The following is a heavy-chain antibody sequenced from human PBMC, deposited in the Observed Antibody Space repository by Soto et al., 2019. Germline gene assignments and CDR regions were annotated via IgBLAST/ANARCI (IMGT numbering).Heavy chain of an antibody. V-gene: IGHV4-4*02. J-gene: IGHJ3*02. D-gene: IGHD3-9*01. CDR1: GGSISSSNW. Sequence: QVQLQESGPGLVKPSGTLSLTCAVSGGSISSSNWWSWVRQPPGKGLEWIGEIYHSGSTNYNPSLKSRVTISVDKYKKQFSLKLSSVTAADTAVYYCAREHANFDWLVASDFDIWGQGTMVTVSS. CDR2: IYHSGST. CDR3: AREHANFDWLVASDFDI.